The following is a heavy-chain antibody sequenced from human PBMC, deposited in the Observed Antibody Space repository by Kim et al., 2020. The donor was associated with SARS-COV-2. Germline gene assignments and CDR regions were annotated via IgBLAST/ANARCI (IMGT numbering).Heavy chain of an antibody. D-gene: IGHD3-10*01. CDR3: ARVMVRGADNWFDP. Sequence: AQKFQGRVTIPADKSTSTADMELSSLRSEDTAVYYCARVMVRGADNWFDPWGQGTLVTVSS. J-gene: IGHJ5*02. V-gene: IGHV1-69*04.